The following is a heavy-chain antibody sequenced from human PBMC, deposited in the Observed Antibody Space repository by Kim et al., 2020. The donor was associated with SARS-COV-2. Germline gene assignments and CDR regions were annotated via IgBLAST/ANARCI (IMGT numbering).Heavy chain of an antibody. Sequence: YADSGKGRFAIVRDNARTSVILQMNSLRVEDTAVYYCARGGRFDPYFDPWGLGTLVTVSS. CDR3: ARGGRFDPYFDP. V-gene: IGHV3-48*03. D-gene: IGHD1-26*01. J-gene: IGHJ4*02.